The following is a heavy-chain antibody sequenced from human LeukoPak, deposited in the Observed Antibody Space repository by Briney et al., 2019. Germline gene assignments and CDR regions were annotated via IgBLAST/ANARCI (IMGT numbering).Heavy chain of an antibody. D-gene: IGHD4-17*01. Sequence: ASVKVSCKASGYTFTSYDINWVRQATGQGLEWMGWMNPNSGNTGYAQKFQGRVTMTRNTSISTAYMELSSLRSEDTAVYYCSRNYGDYPEYYYGMDVWGQGTTVTVSS. V-gene: IGHV1-8*01. CDR2: MNPNSGNT. CDR1: GYTFTSYD. CDR3: SRNYGDYPEYYYGMDV. J-gene: IGHJ6*02.